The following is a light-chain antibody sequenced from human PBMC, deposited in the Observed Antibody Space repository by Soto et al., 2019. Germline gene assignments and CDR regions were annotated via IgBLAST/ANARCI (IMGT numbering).Light chain of an antibody. V-gene: IGLV2-14*01. CDR1: SSDVGGYNY. CDR2: DVS. CDR3: SSYTSSSTLV. Sequence: QSVLTQPDSVSGSTGQSITISCTGTSSDVGGYNYVSWYQQHPGKAPKLMIYDVSNRPSGVSNRFSGSKSGNTASLTISGLQAEDEADYSCSSYTSSSTLVFGGGTKLTVL. J-gene: IGLJ2*01.